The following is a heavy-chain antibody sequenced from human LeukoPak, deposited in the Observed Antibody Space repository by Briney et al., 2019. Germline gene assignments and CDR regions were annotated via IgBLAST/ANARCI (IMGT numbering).Heavy chain of an antibody. J-gene: IGHJ6*03. V-gene: IGHV3-7*01. CDR2: IKQDGSEK. CDR3: ARDREGGSSWYSHYYMDV. D-gene: IGHD6-13*01. CDR1: GFTFSSYW. Sequence: GGSLRLSCAASGFTFSSYWMSWVRQAPGKGLEWVANIKQDGSEKYYVDSVKGRFTISRDNAKNSLYLQMNSLRAEDTAVYYCARDREGGSSWYSHYYMDVWGKGTTVTVSS.